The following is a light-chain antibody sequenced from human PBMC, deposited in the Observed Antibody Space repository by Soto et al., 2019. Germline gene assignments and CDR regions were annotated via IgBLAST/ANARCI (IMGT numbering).Light chain of an antibody. CDR2: GAS. V-gene: IGKV3-15*01. Sequence: ENVLTQSPATPSFSPGERATLSCRASQSVSSNLAWYQQKPGQAPRLLIYGASTRATGIPARFSGSGSGTEFTLTISSLQSEDFAVYYCQQYNNWPRTFGQGTKVE. CDR1: QSVSSN. CDR3: QQYNNWPRT. J-gene: IGKJ1*01.